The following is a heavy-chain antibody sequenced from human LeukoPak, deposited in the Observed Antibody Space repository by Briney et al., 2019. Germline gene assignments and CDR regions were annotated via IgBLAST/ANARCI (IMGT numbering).Heavy chain of an antibody. CDR1: GLTSSSYR. J-gene: IGHJ4*02. CDR2: ITSEAGST. D-gene: IGHD2/OR15-2a*01. CDR3: GYSNNFDY. Sequence: GGSPRLSCEASGLTSSSYRMRWVRQVPEEGLGWVSRITSEAGSTIYAGSVRSRFTISRDDAKRTVDLQMHHLRAEDTAIYYCGYSNNFDYWGQGALVTVSS. V-gene: IGHV3-74*01.